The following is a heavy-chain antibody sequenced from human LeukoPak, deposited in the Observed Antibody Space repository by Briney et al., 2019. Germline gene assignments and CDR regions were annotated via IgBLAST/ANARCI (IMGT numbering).Heavy chain of an antibody. CDR1: GFTFSSYA. V-gene: IGHV3-30*04. CDR3: ARGSASRGGGSDFDY. J-gene: IGHJ4*02. CDR2: ISYDGSNK. D-gene: IGHD2-15*01. Sequence: GGSLRLSCAASGFTFSSYAMHWVRQAPGKGLEWVAVISYDGSNKYYADSVKGRFTISRDNAKNSLYLQMNSLRAEDTAVYYCARGSASRGGGSDFDYWGQGTLVTVSS.